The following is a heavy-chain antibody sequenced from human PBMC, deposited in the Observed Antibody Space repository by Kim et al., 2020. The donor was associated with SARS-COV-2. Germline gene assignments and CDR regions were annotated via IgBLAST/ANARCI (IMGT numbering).Heavy chain of an antibody. CDR2: IKSKTDGGTT. J-gene: IGHJ1*01. CDR1: GFTFSNAW. Sequence: GGSLRLSCAASGFTFSNAWMSWVRQAPGKGLEWVGRIKSKTDGGTTDYAAPVKGRFTISRDDSKNTLYLQMNSLKTEDTAVYYCTTDRFIPTYYYDSSGYPIAEYFQHWGQGTLVTVSS. D-gene: IGHD3-22*01. CDR3: TTDRFIPTYYYDSSGYPIAEYFQH. V-gene: IGHV3-15*01.